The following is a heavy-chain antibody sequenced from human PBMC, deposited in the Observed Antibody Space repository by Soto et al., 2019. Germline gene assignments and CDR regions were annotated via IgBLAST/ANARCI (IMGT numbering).Heavy chain of an antibody. CDR2: ISYDGSNK. CDR3: ARDGDCSSTSCYIGIAGAFDY. J-gene: IGHJ4*02. Sequence: QVQLVESGGGVVQPGRSLRLSCAASGFTFSSYAMHWVRQAPGKGLEWVALISYDGSNKYYADFVKGRFTISRDNSKNTLFLQMNSLESGDTAVYYCARDGDCSSTSCYIGIAGAFDYWGQGTLVTVSS. D-gene: IGHD2-2*02. V-gene: IGHV3-30-3*01. CDR1: GFTFSSYA.